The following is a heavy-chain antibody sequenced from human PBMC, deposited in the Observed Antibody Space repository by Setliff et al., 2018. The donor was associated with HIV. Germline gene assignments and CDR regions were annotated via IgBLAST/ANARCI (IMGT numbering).Heavy chain of an antibody. Sequence: SETLSLTCAVYGGSFTGYHWSWVRQPPGKGLEWLGEITHSGNTYYNPSLRSRVTITSDKSKNQSSLTLNSVTAADTAVYYCARQRAGEIEELPGALPLRGVFDLWGQGTMVTVSS. J-gene: IGHJ3*01. CDR1: GGSFTGYH. V-gene: IGHV4-34*01. CDR3: ARQRAGEIEELPGALPLRGVFDL. CDR2: ITHSGNT. D-gene: IGHD1-7*01.